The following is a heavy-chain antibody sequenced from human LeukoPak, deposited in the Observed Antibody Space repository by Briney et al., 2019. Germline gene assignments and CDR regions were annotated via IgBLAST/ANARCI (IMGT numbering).Heavy chain of an antibody. Sequence: ASVKVSCKASGYTFTSYDINWVRQGTGQGLEWMGWMNPNSGNTGYAQKFQGRVTMTKNTSISTAYMELSSLRSEDTAVYYCARGMLVITSSWFDPWGQGTLVTVSS. CDR2: MNPNSGNT. CDR3: ARGMLVITSSWFDP. J-gene: IGHJ5*02. V-gene: IGHV1-8*01. D-gene: IGHD3-22*01. CDR1: GYTFTSYD.